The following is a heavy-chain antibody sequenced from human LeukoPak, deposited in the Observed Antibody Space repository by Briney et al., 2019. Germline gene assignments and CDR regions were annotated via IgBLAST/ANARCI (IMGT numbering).Heavy chain of an antibody. Sequence: PGRSLRLSCAASGFTFSSYAMHWVRQAPGKGLEWVAVISYDGSNKYYADSVKGRFTISRDNSKNTLYLQMNSLRAEDTAVYHCARDPPSEQWPPLQYFQHWGQGTLATVSS. CDR2: ISYDGSNK. J-gene: IGHJ1*01. V-gene: IGHV3-30-3*01. CDR3: ARDPPSEQWPPLQYFQH. D-gene: IGHD6-19*01. CDR1: GFTFSSYA.